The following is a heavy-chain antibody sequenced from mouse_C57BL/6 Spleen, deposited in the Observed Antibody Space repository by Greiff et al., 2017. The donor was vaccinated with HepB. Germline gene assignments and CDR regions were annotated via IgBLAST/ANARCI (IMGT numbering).Heavy chain of an antibody. Sequence: EVQLQQSGPELVKPGASVKISCKASGYTFTDYYMNWVKQSHGKSLEWIGDINPNNGGTSYNQKFKGKATLTVDKSSSTAYMELRSLTSEDSAVYYCARSPYYGSSYVKYYFDYWGQGTTLTVSS. CDR2: INPNNGGT. CDR3: ARSPYYGSSYVKYYFDY. D-gene: IGHD1-1*01. CDR1: GYTFTDYY. J-gene: IGHJ2*01. V-gene: IGHV1-26*01.